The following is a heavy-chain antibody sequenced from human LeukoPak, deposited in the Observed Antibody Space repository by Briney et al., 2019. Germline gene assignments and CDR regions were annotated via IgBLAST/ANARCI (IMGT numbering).Heavy chain of an antibody. Sequence: GGSLRLSCAASGFTFSSYSMNWVRQAPGKGLEWISYIRSTSSTIYHADSVKGRFTISRDNAKNSLYLQMNSLRDEDTAVYYCARSYSFDYWGQGTLVTVSS. CDR2: IRSTSSTI. CDR3: ARSYSFDY. CDR1: GFTFSSYS. J-gene: IGHJ4*02. V-gene: IGHV3-48*02. D-gene: IGHD2-21*01.